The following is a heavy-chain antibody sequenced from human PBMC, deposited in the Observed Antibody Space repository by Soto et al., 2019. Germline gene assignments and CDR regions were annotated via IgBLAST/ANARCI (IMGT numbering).Heavy chain of an antibody. CDR3: ARQIYDSDTGPNFQYYFDS. V-gene: IGHV5-10-1*01. CDR1: EYSFAGYW. CDR2: IDPSDSQT. J-gene: IGHJ4*02. D-gene: IGHD3-22*01. Sequence: GESLKISCKGSEYSFAGYWITWVRQKPGKGLEWMGRIDPSDSQTYYSPSFRGHVTISVTKSITTVFLQWSSLRASDTAMYYCARQIYDSDTGPNFQYYFDSWGQGTPVTVPQ.